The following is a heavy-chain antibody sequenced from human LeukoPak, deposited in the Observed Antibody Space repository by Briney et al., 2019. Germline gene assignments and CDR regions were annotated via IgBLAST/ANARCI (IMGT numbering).Heavy chain of an antibody. V-gene: IGHV4-39*01. CDR3: ARGRRYYGSGSYSDY. D-gene: IGHD3-10*01. Sequence: SSETLSLTCTVSGGSISSSSYYWGWIRQPPGKGLEWIGSIYYSGSTYYNPSLKSRVTISVDTSKNQFSLKLSSVTAADTAVYYCARGRRYYGSGSYSDYWGQGTLVTVSS. J-gene: IGHJ4*02. CDR2: IYYSGST. CDR1: GGSISSSSYY.